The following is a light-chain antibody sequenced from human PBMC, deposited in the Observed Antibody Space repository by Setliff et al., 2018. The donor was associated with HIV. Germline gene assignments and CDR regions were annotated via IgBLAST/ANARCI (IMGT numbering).Light chain of an antibody. CDR2: DVS. Sequence: SVSGSPGQSVTISCTGSSSDVGTYNYVSWYQQHPGRAPKLILFDVSKRPSGVPDRFSGSKSGDTASLPISGLQSEDEADYYCCSYAGTYTYIFGSGTKVTVL. V-gene: IGLV2-11*03. CDR1: SSDVGTYNY. J-gene: IGLJ1*01. CDR3: CSYAGTYTYI.